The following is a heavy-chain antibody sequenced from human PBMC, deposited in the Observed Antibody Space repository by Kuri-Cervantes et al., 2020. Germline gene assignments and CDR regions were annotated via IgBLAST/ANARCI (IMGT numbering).Heavy chain of an antibody. CDR3: ARDGGWGGLH. CDR2: IYYSGST. V-gene: IGHV4-61*01. Sequence: SETLSLTCTVSGGSVSSGSYYWSWIRQPPGKGLEWIGYIYYSGSTNYNPSLKSRVTISVDTSKNQFSLKLSSVTAADTAVYYCARDGGWGGLHWGQGTLVTVSS. J-gene: IGHJ4*02. D-gene: IGHD3-10*01. CDR1: GGSVSSGSYY.